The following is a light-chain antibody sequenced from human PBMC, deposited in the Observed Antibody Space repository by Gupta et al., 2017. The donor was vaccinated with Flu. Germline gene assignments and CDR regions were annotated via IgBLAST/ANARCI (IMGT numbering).Light chain of an antibody. J-gene: IGKJ1*01. V-gene: IGKV3-20*01. Sequence: ESVLTQSPAALSLAPGERATLSCRITQTTNSQYLGWNQQKPGQAPRLVIYGASNRATGIPDRFSGSGSGTDFTLTISRVEPEDSAVYYCQFYAASPWTFGQGTRVEI. CDR3: QFYAASPWT. CDR1: QTTNSQY. CDR2: GAS.